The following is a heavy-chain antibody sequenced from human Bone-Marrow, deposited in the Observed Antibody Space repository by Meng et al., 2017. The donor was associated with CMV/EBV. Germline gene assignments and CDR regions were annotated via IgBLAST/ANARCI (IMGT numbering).Heavy chain of an antibody. Sequence: SGPTLVKPTQTLTLPCPFSGFSLSSHAVGVGWIRQPPGKALEWLAHIYWNDHDRYNPSLSSRLTITKDTSKNKVVLIMTNVDPVDTAIYYCVHILGSYNSGYFDYWGQGTLVTVSS. CDR1: GFSLSSHAVG. CDR3: VHILGSYNSGYFDY. V-gene: IGHV2-5*01. J-gene: IGHJ4*02. CDR2: IYWNDHD. D-gene: IGHD3-10*01.